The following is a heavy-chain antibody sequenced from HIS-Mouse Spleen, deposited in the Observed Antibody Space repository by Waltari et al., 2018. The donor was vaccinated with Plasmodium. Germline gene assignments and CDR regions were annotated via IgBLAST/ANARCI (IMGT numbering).Heavy chain of an antibody. V-gene: IGHV4-34*01. CDR3: ARGPGYSSGWYYFDY. D-gene: IGHD6-19*01. J-gene: IGHJ4*02. CDR2: INHSGST. Sequence: QVQLPQWGAGLLKPSETLSLTCAVSGGSFSGYYWRWIRQPPGKGLEWIGEINHSGSTNYNPSLKSRVTISVDTSKNQFSLKLSSVTAADTAVYYCARGPGYSSGWYYFDYWGQGTLVTVSS. CDR1: GGSFSGYY.